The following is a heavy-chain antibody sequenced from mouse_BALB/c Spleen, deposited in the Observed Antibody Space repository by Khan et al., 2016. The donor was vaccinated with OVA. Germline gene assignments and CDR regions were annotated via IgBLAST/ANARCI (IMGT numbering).Heavy chain of an antibody. Sequence: EVQLVESGGDLVKPGGSLKLSCATSGFTFSTYGMSWVRQTPDQRLEWVAAISSGGSYTYYPGSVKGRFTISRDNANNTLYLQMSSLKSEDTAIYYCTRLAYYYNSEGFAYWGQGTLVTVSA. CDR3: TRLAYYYNSEGFAY. V-gene: IGHV5-6*01. CDR1: GFTFSTYG. CDR2: ISSGGSYT. D-gene: IGHD1-1*01. J-gene: IGHJ3*01.